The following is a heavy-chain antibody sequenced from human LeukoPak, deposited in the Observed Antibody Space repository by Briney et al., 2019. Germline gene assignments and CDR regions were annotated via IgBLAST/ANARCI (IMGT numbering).Heavy chain of an antibody. CDR3: AKDFGYGSGSYSDDAFDI. V-gene: IGHV3-23*01. CDR1: GFTFSSYA. J-gene: IGHJ3*02. Sequence: GGSLRLSCAASGFTFSSYAVSWVRQAPGKGLEWVSAISGSGGSTYYADSVKGRFTISRDNSKNTLYLQMNSLRAEDTAVYYCAKDFGYGSGSYSDDAFDIWGQGTMVTVSS. CDR2: ISGSGGST. D-gene: IGHD3-10*01.